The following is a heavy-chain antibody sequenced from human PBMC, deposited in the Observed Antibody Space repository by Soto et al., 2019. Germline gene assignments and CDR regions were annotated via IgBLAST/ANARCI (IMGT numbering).Heavy chain of an antibody. CDR3: ARDTVPHAALPYYDFWSGPFLGAFDI. D-gene: IGHD3-3*01. J-gene: IGHJ3*02. Sequence: GGSLRLSCAASGFTFSSYAMHWVRQAPGKGLEWVAVISYDGSNKYYADSVKGRFTISRDNSKNTLYLQMNSLRAEDTAVYYCARDTVPHAALPYYDFWSGPFLGAFDIWGQGTMVTVSS. CDR1: GFTFSSYA. CDR2: ISYDGSNK. V-gene: IGHV3-30-3*01.